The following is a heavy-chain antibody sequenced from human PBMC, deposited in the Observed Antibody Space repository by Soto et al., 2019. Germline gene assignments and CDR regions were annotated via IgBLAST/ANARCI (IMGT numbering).Heavy chain of an antibody. CDR1: GFTLSNYA. CDR2: ISGSGGTT. V-gene: IGHV3-23*01. Sequence: GGSLRLSCAASGFTLSNYAMSWVRQAPGKGLEWVSAISGSGGTTYYADSVKGRFTISRDNLKNTLYLQMNSLRAEDTAVYYCAKVKVPVTTAYYYYMDVWGKGSTVTVSS. CDR3: AKVKVPVTTAYYYYMDV. D-gene: IGHD4-4*01. J-gene: IGHJ6*03.